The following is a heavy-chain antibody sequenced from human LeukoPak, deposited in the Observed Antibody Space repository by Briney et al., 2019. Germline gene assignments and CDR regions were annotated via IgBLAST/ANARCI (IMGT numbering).Heavy chain of an antibody. Sequence: ETLSLTCTVSGGSISSSSYYWGWIRQPPGKGLEWVSGISASGGSTYYADSVRGRFTVSRDNSKNALYVQMNSLRDEDTAVYYCAKDQRWESPHYLDSWGQGTLVTVSS. J-gene: IGHJ4*02. CDR2: ISASGGST. CDR1: GGSISSSSYY. D-gene: IGHD1-26*01. V-gene: IGHV3-23*01. CDR3: AKDQRWESPHYLDS.